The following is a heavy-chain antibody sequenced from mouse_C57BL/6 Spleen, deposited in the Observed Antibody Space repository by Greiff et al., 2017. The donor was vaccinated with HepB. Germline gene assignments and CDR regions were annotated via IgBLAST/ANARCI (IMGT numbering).Heavy chain of an antibody. CDR3: ARRILGDDYDEFAY. Sequence: QVQLQQSGAELVKPGASVKISCKASGYAFSSYWMNWVKQRPGKGLEWIGQIYPGDGDTNYNGKFKGKATLTADKSSSTAYMQLSSLTSEDSAVYFCARRILGDDYDEFAYWGQGTLVTVSA. D-gene: IGHD2-4*01. CDR2: IYPGDGDT. V-gene: IGHV1-80*01. CDR1: GYAFSSYW. J-gene: IGHJ3*01.